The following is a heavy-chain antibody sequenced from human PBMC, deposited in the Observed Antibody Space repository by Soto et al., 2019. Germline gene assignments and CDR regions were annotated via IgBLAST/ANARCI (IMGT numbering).Heavy chain of an antibody. CDR3: ARLRWESLDLQPFDY. CDR1: GGPISSSSHY. V-gene: IGHV4-39*01. Sequence: SETLSLTCTVSGGPISSSSHYWGWVRQPPGKGLEWIGSIYYSGSTHYNPSLKSRVIISVDTSKDQFSLNLNSATAADTAVYNCARLRWESLDLQPFDYWGQGTLVTVSS. CDR2: IYYSGST. D-gene: IGHD1-26*01. J-gene: IGHJ4*02.